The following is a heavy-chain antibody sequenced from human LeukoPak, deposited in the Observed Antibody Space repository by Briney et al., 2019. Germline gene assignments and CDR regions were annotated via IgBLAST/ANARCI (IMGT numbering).Heavy chain of an antibody. CDR1: GGPIFSYY. CDR3: AREDYDILTGWGGLGYFDY. Sequence: PSETLSLTCTVSGGPIFSYYWSWIRQPPGKGLEWIGEINHSGSTNYNPSLKSRVTISVDTSKNQFSLKLSSVTAADTAVYYCAREDYDILTGWGGLGYFDYWGQGTLVTVSS. V-gene: IGHV4-34*01. CDR2: INHSGST. J-gene: IGHJ4*02. D-gene: IGHD3-9*01.